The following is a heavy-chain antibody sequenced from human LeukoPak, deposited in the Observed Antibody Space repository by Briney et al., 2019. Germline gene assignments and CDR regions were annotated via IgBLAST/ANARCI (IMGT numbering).Heavy chain of an antibody. CDR3: ARGRWSDY. CDR1: GFTCAYW. V-gene: IGHV3-7*01. Sequence: GSLRLSCAASGFTCAYWMTWVRQAPGKGLEWVANIKEDGTEKNYVDSVKGRFTISRDNVKKSLYLEMNSLRVEDTAVYYCARGRWSDYWGQGTQVTVSS. D-gene: IGHD5-24*01. CDR2: IKEDGTEK. J-gene: IGHJ4*02.